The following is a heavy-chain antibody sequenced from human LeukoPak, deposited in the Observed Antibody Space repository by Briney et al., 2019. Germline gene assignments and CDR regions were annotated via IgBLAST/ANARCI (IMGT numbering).Heavy chain of an antibody. CDR2: IKQDGSEK. D-gene: IGHD6-6*01. J-gene: IGHJ6*03. V-gene: IGHV3-7*01. CDR1: GFTFSSYW. Sequence: GGSLRLSCAASGFTFSSYWMSWVRQAPGKGLEWVANIKQDGSEKYYVDSVKGRFTISRDNAKNSLYLQMNSLRAEDTAVYYCARDSVAARTKYYMDVWGKGTTVTVSS. CDR3: ARDSVAARTKYYMDV.